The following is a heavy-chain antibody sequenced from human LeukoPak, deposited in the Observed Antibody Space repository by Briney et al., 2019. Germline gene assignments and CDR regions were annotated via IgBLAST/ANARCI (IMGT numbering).Heavy chain of an antibody. J-gene: IGHJ4*02. V-gene: IGHV1-18*01. CDR1: GYTFTSYD. CDR3: ARWGSFYDILTEYYFDY. CDR2: ISAYNGNT. Sequence: ASVKVSCKASGYTFTSYDINWVRQATGQGLEWMGWISAYNGNTNYAQKFQGRVTMTTDTSTTTAYMELRSLRSDDTAVYYCARWGSFYDILTEYYFDYWGQGTLVTVSS. D-gene: IGHD3-9*01.